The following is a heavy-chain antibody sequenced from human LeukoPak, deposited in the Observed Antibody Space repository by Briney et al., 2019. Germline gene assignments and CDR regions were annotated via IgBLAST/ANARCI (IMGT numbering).Heavy chain of an antibody. J-gene: IGHJ4*02. CDR3: ARGDTIFGVVSLTNDY. Sequence: GASVKVSCKASGYTFTGYYMHWVRQAPGQGLEWMGWINPNSGGTNYAQKFQGRVTMTRDTSISTAYMELSRLRSGDTAVYYCARGDTIFGVVSLTNDYWGQGTLVTVSS. V-gene: IGHV1-2*02. CDR1: GYTFTGYY. CDR2: INPNSGGT. D-gene: IGHD3-3*01.